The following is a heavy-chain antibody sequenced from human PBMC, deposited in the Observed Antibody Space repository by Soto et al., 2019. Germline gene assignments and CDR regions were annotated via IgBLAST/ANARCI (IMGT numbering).Heavy chain of an antibody. V-gene: IGHV2-5*02. CDR1: GFSLSTSGVG. Sequence: QITLKESGPTLVKPTQTLTLTCTFSGFSLSTSGVGVGWIRQPPVQALEWLALIYWDDDKRYSPSLKSRLTITRDTSKNQVVLTMANMDPVDTASYYCAQRPAGSAYNWFDPWGQGTLVTVSS. D-gene: IGHD2-15*01. J-gene: IGHJ5*02. CDR3: AQRPAGSAYNWFDP. CDR2: IYWDDDK.